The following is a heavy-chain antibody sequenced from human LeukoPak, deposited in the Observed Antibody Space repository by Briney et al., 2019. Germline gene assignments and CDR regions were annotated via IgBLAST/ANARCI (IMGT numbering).Heavy chain of an antibody. CDR2: ISAYNGNT. J-gene: IGHJ5*02. Sequence: ASVKVSCKASGYTFTSYGINWVRQAPGQGLEWMGWISAYNGNTNYAQKLQGRVTMTTDTSTSTAYMELRSLRSDDTAVYYCAKDQVRYSYGYNPLDPWGQGTLVTVSS. CDR3: AKDQVRYSYGYNPLDP. D-gene: IGHD5-18*01. V-gene: IGHV1-18*01. CDR1: GYTFTSYG.